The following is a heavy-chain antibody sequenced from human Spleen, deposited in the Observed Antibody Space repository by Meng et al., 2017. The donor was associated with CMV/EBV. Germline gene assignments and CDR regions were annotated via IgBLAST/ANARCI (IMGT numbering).Heavy chain of an antibody. V-gene: IGHV4-59*01. CDR1: GPSISNYY. CDR3: AREVIGDGSLAFDF. J-gene: IGHJ4*02. Sequence: SETLSLTCTVSGPSISNYYWSWIRQPPGKGLEWIGYAHYSGNTNHNPSLKSRVTISVDTSKKQFSLKLRSVTVADTAVYYCAREVIGDGSLAFDFWGQGTLVTVSS. D-gene: IGHD1-26*01. CDR2: AHYSGNT.